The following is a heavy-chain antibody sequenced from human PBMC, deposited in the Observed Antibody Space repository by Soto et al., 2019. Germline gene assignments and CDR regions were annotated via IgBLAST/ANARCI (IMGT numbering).Heavy chain of an antibody. Sequence: SETLSLTCTVSGGSISSSSYYWGWIRQPPGKGLEWIGSIYYSGSTYYNPSLKSRVTISVNTSKNQFSLKLSSVTAADTAVYYCASPARYYYASSGYSEGFDYWGQGNLVTVSS. V-gene: IGHV4-39*01. CDR2: IYYSGST. CDR3: ASPARYYYASSGYSEGFDY. CDR1: GGSISSSSYY. J-gene: IGHJ4*02. D-gene: IGHD3-22*01.